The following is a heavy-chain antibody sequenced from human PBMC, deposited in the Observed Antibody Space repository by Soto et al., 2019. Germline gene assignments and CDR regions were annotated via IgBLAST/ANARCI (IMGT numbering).Heavy chain of an antibody. CDR2: IYYSVNT. J-gene: IGHJ6*02. CDR3: ARDRAYDYGMDV. CDR1: GVSVSSGDYY. V-gene: IGHV4-31*03. Sequence: SETLSLTCTVSGVSVSSGDYYWSWIRQHPGRGLEWIGYIYYSVNTYYNPSLKSRVTISVDTSKNQFSLKLSSVTAADTAVYYCARDRAYDYGMDVWGQGTTVTVS. D-gene: IGHD2-2*01.